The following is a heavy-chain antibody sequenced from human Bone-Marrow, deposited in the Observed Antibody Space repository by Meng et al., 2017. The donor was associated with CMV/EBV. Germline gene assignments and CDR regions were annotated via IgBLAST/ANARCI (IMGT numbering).Heavy chain of an antibody. D-gene: IGHD1-26*01. V-gene: IGHV3-30*02. CDR1: GFTFSSYG. CDR2: IRYDGSNK. CDR3: ARGGGSYFVSFDY. Sequence: GESLKISCAASGFTFSSYGMHWVRQAPGKGLEWVAFIRYDGSNKYYADSVKGRFTISRDNSKNTLYLQMNSLRAEDTAVYYCARGGGSYFVSFDYWGQGTLVTVSS. J-gene: IGHJ4*02.